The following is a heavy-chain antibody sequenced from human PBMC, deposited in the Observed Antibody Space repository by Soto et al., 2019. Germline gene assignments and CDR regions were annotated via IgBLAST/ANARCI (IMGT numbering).Heavy chain of an antibody. CDR2: INPNSGDT. D-gene: IGHD5-18*01. Sequence: ATVKVSCKSSGYAFTGYYIHWVRQAPGQGLEWMGWINPNSGDTNYAQKFQGRVTMTRDTSFSTAYMELSSLRSDDTAVYYCATRYSYVHFWGQGTLVTVSS. CDR3: ATRYSYVHF. V-gene: IGHV1-2*02. CDR1: GYAFTGYY. J-gene: IGHJ4*02.